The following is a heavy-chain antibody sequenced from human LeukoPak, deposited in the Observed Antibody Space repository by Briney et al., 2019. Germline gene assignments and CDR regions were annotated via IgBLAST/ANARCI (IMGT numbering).Heavy chain of an antibody. CDR1: GYSFTSYW. CDR3: ARHIAVAYYYYGMDV. Sequence: GESLKISFKGSGYSFTSYWIGWVRQMPGKGLEWMGIIYPGDSDTRYSTSFQGQVTISADKSISTAYLQWSSLKASDTAMYYCARHIAVAYYYYGMDVWGQGTTVTVSS. D-gene: IGHD6-19*01. J-gene: IGHJ6*02. V-gene: IGHV5-51*01. CDR2: IYPGDSDT.